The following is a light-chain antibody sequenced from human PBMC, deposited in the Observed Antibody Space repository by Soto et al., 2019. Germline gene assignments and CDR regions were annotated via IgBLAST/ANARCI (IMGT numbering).Light chain of an antibody. CDR2: AAS. V-gene: IGKV1-8*01. CDR3: QQYYSYPRT. CDR1: QGISSY. Sequence: AIRMTQSPSSLSASTGDRVTITCRASQGISSYLAWYQQKPGKAPKLLIDAASTLQSGVPSRFSGSGSGTDFPLNISCLQSEDFATYYCQQYYSYPRTFGQGTKVEIK. J-gene: IGKJ1*01.